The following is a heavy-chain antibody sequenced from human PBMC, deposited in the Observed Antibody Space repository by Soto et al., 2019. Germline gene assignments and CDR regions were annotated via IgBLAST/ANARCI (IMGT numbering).Heavy chain of an antibody. J-gene: IGHJ6*02. CDR1: GFTLDDYT. CDR2: VGWNGGDI. CDR3: VKDFRRYTNGLDV. D-gene: IGHD5-18*01. V-gene: IGHV3-9*01. Sequence: VQLVGSGGGLVQPGGYLRLSCAVSGFTLDDYTMHWVRQAPGKGLEWVSGVGWNGGDIVNADSVKGRFTVSRDNTRNSLYLQMRKLTGDDTAMYYCVKDFRRYTNGLDVWGPGTSVTVSS.